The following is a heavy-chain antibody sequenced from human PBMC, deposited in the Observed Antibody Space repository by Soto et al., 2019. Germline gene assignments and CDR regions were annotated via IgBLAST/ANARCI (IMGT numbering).Heavy chain of an antibody. CDR3: ARHGLLWFGELLSGNWFDP. J-gene: IGHJ5*02. D-gene: IGHD3-10*01. CDR1: VGSISSSSYY. Sequence: SETLSLTCTVSVGSISSSSYYWGWIRQPPGKGLEWIGSIYYSGSTYYNPSLKSRVTISVDTSKNQFSLKLSSVTAADTAVYYCARHGLLWFGELLSGNWFDPWGQGTLVTVSS. CDR2: IYYSGST. V-gene: IGHV4-39*01.